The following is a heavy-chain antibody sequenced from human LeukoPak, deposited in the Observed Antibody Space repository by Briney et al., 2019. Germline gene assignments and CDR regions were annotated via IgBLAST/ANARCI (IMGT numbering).Heavy chain of an antibody. CDR3: ARDVGGTVTTYWFDP. J-gene: IGHJ5*02. CDR2: IIPIFGTA. V-gene: IGHV1-69*13. D-gene: IGHD4-11*01. Sequence: SVTVSCKASGGTFSSYAISWVRQAPGQGLEWMGGIIPIFGTANYAQKFQGRVTITADESTSTAYMELSSLRSEDTAVYYCARDVGGTVTTYWFDPWGQGTLVTVSS. CDR1: GGTFSSYA.